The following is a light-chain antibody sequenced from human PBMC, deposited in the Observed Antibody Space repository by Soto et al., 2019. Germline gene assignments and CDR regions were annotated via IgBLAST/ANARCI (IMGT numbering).Light chain of an antibody. CDR3: EQYINSKRT. CDR1: QSVSSY. CDR2: GAS. Sequence: RASQSVSSYLAWYQQKPGQDPRLLIYGASTRATGIPARFSGSGSGTEFTRTSRHTRSVGGPGIPAEQYINSKRTFGQGTKVDIK. J-gene: IGKJ1*01. V-gene: IGKV3-15*01.